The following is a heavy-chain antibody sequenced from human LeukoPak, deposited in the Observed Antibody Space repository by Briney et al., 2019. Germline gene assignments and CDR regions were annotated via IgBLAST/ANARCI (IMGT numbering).Heavy chain of an antibody. D-gene: IGHD3-22*01. V-gene: IGHV3-64D*09. CDR3: VKDLYYDSSGYYY. CDR1: GFTFSSYA. Sequence: GGSLRLSCSAPGFTFSSYAMHWVRQAPGKGLEYVSAISSKGGSTYYADSVKGRFTISRDNSKNTLYLQMSSLRAEDTAVYYCVKDLYYDSSGYYYWGQGTLVTVSS. J-gene: IGHJ4*02. CDR2: ISSKGGST.